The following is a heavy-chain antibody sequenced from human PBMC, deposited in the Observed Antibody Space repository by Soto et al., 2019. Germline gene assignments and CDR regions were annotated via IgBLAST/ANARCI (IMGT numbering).Heavy chain of an antibody. CDR2: INSDGSST. J-gene: IGHJ4*02. CDR1: GFTFSSYW. D-gene: IGHD5-12*01. Sequence: PGGSLRLSCAASGFTFSSYWMHWVRQAPGKGLVWVSRINSDGSSTSYADSVKGRFTISRDNAKNTLYLQMNSLRAEDTAVYYCARDRHSGYDYECYSEWGQGPLVTVSS. CDR3: ARDRHSGYDYECYSE. V-gene: IGHV3-74*01.